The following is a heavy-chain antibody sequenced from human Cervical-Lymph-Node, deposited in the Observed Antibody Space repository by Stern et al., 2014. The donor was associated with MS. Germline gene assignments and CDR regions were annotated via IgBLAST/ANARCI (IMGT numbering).Heavy chain of an antibody. J-gene: IGHJ6*02. CDR2: IRSKGYGGTP. V-gene: IGHV3-49*03. Sequence: VQLEESGGGLVQPGRSLRLSCTASGLTFGDSAISWFRQAPGKGPEWVGGIRSKGYGGTPGNAASLKGRFTISRDDSKGIAYLQMNSLRNGDTAVYYCTTGPSTYFYKGMDVWGQGTTVVVSS. D-gene: IGHD2-2*01. CDR1: GLTFGDSA. CDR3: TTGPSTYFYKGMDV.